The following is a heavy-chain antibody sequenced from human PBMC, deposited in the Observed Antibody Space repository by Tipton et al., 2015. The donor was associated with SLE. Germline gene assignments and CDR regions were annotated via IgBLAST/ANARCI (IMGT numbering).Heavy chain of an antibody. CDR3: ARRGESSGLLY. J-gene: IGHJ4*02. CDR2: IYHSGST. D-gene: IGHD6-19*01. CDR1: GYSISSGYY. V-gene: IGHV4-38-2*02. Sequence: TLSFTCTVSGYSISSGYYWGWIRQPPGKGLEWIGSIYHSGSTYYNPSLKSRVTISVDTSKNQFSLKLSSVTAADTAVYYCARRGESSGLLYWGQGTLVTVSS.